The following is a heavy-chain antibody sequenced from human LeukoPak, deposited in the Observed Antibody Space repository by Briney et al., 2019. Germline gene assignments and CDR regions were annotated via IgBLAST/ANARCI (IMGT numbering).Heavy chain of an antibody. D-gene: IGHD2-2*01. J-gene: IGHJ6*02. CDR1: GGSLSGSY. Sequence: SETLSLTCAVYGGSLSGSYWSWIRQPPGKGLEWIGEINHSGSTNYNPSLKSRVTISVDTSKNQFSLKLSSVTAADTAVYYCASRPAYHYYYYGMDVWGQGTTVTVSS. V-gene: IGHV4-34*01. CDR3: ASRPAYHYYYYGMDV. CDR2: INHSGST.